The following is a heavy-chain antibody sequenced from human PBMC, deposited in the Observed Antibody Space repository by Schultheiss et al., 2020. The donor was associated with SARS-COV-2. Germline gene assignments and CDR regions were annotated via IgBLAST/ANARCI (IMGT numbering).Heavy chain of an antibody. CDR1: GGSISSSNW. J-gene: IGHJ4*02. D-gene: IGHD6-19*01. V-gene: IGHV4-4*02. CDR3: ARRDSSGSRPDFDY. CDR2: IYHSGST. Sequence: SETLSLTCAVSGGSISSSNWWSWVRQPPGKWLEWIGEIYHSGSTNYNPSLKSRVTISVDKSKNQFSLKLSSVTAADTAVYYCARRDSSGSRPDFDYWGQGTLVTVSS.